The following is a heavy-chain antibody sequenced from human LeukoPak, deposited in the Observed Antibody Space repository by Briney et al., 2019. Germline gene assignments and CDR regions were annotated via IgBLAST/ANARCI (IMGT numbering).Heavy chain of an antibody. CDR2: ISGSGGST. D-gene: IGHD3-10*01. V-gene: IGHV3-23*01. J-gene: IGHJ4*02. CDR1: GFTFSSYA. CDR3: ANSMVRGVIPYYFDY. Sequence: TGGSLRLSCAASGFTFSSYAMSWVRQAPGKGLEWVSAISGSGGSTYYADSVKGRFTISRDNSKNTLYLQMNSLRAEDTAVHYCANSMVRGVIPYYFDYWGQGTLVTVSS.